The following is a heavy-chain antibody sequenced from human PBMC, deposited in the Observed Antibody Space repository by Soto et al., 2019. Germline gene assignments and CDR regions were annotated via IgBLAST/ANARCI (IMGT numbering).Heavy chain of an antibody. CDR2: VYSIGTT. D-gene: IGHD3-10*01. CDR1: GGSINSYC. Sequence: PSETLSLTCTVSGGSINSYCCSWIWQPAVQGLEWIWRVYSIGTTDYNPSLNSRSSMSLETSKNQFSLKLTSVTAADTAVYYCARDIGSYAHAAGYWGQGIQVTVSS. V-gene: IGHV4-4*07. CDR3: ARDIGSYAHAAGY. J-gene: IGHJ4*02.